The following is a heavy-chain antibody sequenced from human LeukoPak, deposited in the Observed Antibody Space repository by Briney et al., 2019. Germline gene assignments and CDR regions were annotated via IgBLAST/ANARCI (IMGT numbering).Heavy chain of an antibody. Sequence: ASVKASCKASGYTFTGHYIHWVRQAPGQGLEWMGRINPNSGGTNYTQKFQGRVTMTRDTSISTAYMELRRLTSDDTAVYYCARHHESYKYYGDYLNCFDPWGQGTLVTVSS. CDR1: GYTFTGHY. D-gene: IGHD4-17*01. J-gene: IGHJ5*02. V-gene: IGHV1-2*06. CDR3: ARHHESYKYYGDYLNCFDP. CDR2: INPNSGGT.